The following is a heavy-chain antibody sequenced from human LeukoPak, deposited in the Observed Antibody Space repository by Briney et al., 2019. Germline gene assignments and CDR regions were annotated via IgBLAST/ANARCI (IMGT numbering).Heavy chain of an antibody. D-gene: IGHD2/OR15-2a*01. V-gene: IGHV1-2*02. CDR3: ARSHLSYENWFDP. CDR1: GYTFTGYY. Sequence: ASVKVSCKASGYTFTGYYMHWVRQAPGQGLEWMGWINPNSGGTNYAQKFQGRVTMTRDTSISTAYMELSRLRSDDTAVYYCARSHLSYENWFDPWGQGTLVSVSS. CDR2: INPNSGGT. J-gene: IGHJ5*02.